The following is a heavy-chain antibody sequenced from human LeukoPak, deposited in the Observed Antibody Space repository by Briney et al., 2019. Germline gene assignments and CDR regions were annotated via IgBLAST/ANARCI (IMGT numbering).Heavy chain of an antibody. V-gene: IGHV3-7*01. CDR3: ARVRVRGVMYYYYYMDV. Sequence: GGSLRLSCAASGFTFSSYWMSWVRQAPGKGLEWVANIKQDGSEKYYVDSVKGRFTISRDNAKNSLYLQMNSLRAEDTAVYYCARVRVRGVMYYYYYMDVWGKGTTVTVSS. D-gene: IGHD3-10*01. CDR1: GFTFSSYW. J-gene: IGHJ6*03. CDR2: IKQDGSEK.